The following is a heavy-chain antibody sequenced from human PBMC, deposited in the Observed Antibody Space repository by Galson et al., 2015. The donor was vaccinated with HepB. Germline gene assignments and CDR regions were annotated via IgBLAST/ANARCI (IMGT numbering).Heavy chain of an antibody. V-gene: IGHV1-24*01. D-gene: IGHD3-3*01. J-gene: IGHJ6*02. CDR1: GYTLTELS. CDR2: FDPEDGET. CDR3: ATPSSPLAWFGVVTPNYYYGMDV. Sequence: SVKVSCKVSGYTLTELSMHWVRQAPGKGLEWMGGFDPEDGETIYAQKFQGRVTMTEDTSTDTAYMELSSLRSEDTAVYYCATPSSPLAWFGVVTPNYYYGMDVWGQGTTVTVSS.